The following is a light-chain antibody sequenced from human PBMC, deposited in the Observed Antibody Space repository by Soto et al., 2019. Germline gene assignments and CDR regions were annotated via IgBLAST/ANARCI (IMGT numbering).Light chain of an antibody. Sequence: ENVLTQSPGTLSLSPGGRATLSCRASQSVSSSYIAWYQQKRGQAPRLLIYGASSRATGIPDRFSGSGSGTDFTLTISRLEPEDFAVYYCQQYGSSRTFGQGTKVEIK. CDR2: GAS. J-gene: IGKJ1*01. CDR1: QSVSSSY. CDR3: QQYGSSRT. V-gene: IGKV3-20*01.